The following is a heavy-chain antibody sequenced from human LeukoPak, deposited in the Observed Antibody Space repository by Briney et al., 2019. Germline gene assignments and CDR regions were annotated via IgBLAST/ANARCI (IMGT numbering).Heavy chain of an antibody. CDR2: ISYDGSNE. CDR3: ARDLSIVVVPAAISGPDY. D-gene: IGHD2-2*01. J-gene: IGHJ4*02. V-gene: IGHV3-30-3*01. CDR1: GFTFSSYA. Sequence: GGSLRLSCAASGFTFSSYAMPWVRQAPGKGLEWVAVISYDGSNEYYADSVKGRFTISRDNSKNTLYLQMNSLRAEDTAVYYCARDLSIVVVPAAISGPDYWGQGTLVTVSS.